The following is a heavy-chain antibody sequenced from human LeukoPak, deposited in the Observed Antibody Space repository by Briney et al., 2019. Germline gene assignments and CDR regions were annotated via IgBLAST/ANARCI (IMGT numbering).Heavy chain of an antibody. CDR2: INSDGSDS. J-gene: IGHJ4*02. V-gene: IGHV3-74*03. CDR1: GFIFSDYW. CDR3: ARDSHSAGD. D-gene: IGHD3-10*01. Sequence: GGSLRLSCAASGFIFSDYWMHWVRQAPGKGLEWVSRINSDGSDSTYADSVKGRFTISRDNSKNTLYLQMNSLRAEDTAVYYCARDSHSAGDWGQGTLVTVSS.